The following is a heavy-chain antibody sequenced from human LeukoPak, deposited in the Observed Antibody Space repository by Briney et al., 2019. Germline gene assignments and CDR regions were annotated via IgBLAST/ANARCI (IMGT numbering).Heavy chain of an antibody. V-gene: IGHV3-30*03. D-gene: IGHD1-26*01. CDR3: VSGSYLLAFDI. J-gene: IGHJ3*02. CDR2: ISYDGSNK. Sequence: QSGGSLRLSCPASGFTFSSYGMHLVRQAPGKGLEWVAVISYDGSNKYYADSVQGRFTISSDNSKNTMYMQMNSLRAADTAVYSCVSGSYLLAFDIWGQGTMVTVSS. CDR1: GFTFSSYG.